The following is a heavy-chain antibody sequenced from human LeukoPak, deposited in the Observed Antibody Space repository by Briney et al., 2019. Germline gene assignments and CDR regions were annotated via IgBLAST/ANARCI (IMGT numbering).Heavy chain of an antibody. CDR3: LLLESGFQH. V-gene: IGHV4-34*01. CDR2: INHSGST. D-gene: IGHD3-3*01. Sequence: PSETLSLTCAVYGGSFSGYYWSWIRQPPGKGLEWIGEINHSGSTNYNPSLKSRVTISVGTSKNQFSLKLSSVTAADTAVYYCLLLESGFQHWGQGTLVTVSS. CDR1: GGSFSGYY. J-gene: IGHJ1*01.